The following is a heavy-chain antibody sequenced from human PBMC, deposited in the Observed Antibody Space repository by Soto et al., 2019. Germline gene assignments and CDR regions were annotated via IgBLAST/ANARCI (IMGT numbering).Heavy chain of an antibody. J-gene: IGHJ4*02. CDR2: ISAYNGNT. Sequence: ASVKVSCKASGYTFTSYGISWVRQAPGQGLEWVGWISAYNGNTNYAQKLQDRVTMTTDTSTSTAYMELRSLRSDDTAVYYCARDRYCSGGSCYSRLAYWGQGTLVTVSS. CDR3: ARDRYCSGGSCYSRLAY. V-gene: IGHV1-18*01. D-gene: IGHD2-15*01. CDR1: GYTFTSYG.